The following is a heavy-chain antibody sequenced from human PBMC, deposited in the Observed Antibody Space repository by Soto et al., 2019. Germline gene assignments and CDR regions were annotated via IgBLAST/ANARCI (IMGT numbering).Heavy chain of an antibody. CDR1: GFTFSSYE. Sequence: EVQLVESGGGLVQPGGSLRLSCAASGFTFSSYEMNWVRQAPGKGLEWVSYISSSGSTIYYADSVKGRFTISRDNAKNSLYLQMNSLRAEDTAVYYCARESYSSSAGIYWGQGTLGTVSS. J-gene: IGHJ4*02. CDR2: ISSSGSTI. CDR3: ARESYSSSAGIY. D-gene: IGHD6-6*01. V-gene: IGHV3-48*03.